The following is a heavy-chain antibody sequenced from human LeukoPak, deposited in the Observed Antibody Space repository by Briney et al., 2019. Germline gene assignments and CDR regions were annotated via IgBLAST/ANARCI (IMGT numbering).Heavy chain of an antibody. J-gene: IGHJ3*02. V-gene: IGHV3-15*01. Sequence: PGGSLRLSCAASGFTFSNAWMSWVRQAPGKGLEWVGRIKSKTDGGTTDYAAPVKGRFTISRDDSKNTLYLQMNSLRAEDMAIYYCAKSKRPMTTVTTDAFDIWGQGTMVTVSS. D-gene: IGHD4-17*01. CDR3: AKSKRPMTTVTTDAFDI. CDR2: IKSKTDGGTT. CDR1: GFTFSNAW.